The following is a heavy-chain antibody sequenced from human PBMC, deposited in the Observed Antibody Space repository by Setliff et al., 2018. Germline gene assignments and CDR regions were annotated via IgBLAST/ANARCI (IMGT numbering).Heavy chain of an antibody. CDR3: RQAVVGRDVFDI. CDR1: GGSFDTYY. D-gene: IGHD1-1*01. J-gene: IGHJ3*02. Sequence: SETLSLTCNVYGGSFDTYYWSWIRQPPGKGLEWFGEINHSGSGDYNPSFKGRVTISVDTSKEQFSLTLTSVTAADTALYYCRQAVVGRDVFDIWGQGTVVTVSS. CDR2: INHSGSG. V-gene: IGHV4-34*01.